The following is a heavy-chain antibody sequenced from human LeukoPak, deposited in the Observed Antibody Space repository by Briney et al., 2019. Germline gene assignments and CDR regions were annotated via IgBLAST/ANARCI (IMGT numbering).Heavy chain of an antibody. CDR3: AKDPRSGYSSPYYFDY. Sequence: GGSLRLSYAASGFTFSSYAMHWVRQAPGKGLEWVAVISYDGSNKYYADSVKGRFTISRDNSKNTLYLQMNSLRAEDTAVYYCAKDPRSGYSSPYYFDYWGQGTLVTVSS. J-gene: IGHJ4*02. CDR1: GFTFSSYA. D-gene: IGHD5-18*01. V-gene: IGHV3-30-3*01. CDR2: ISYDGSNK.